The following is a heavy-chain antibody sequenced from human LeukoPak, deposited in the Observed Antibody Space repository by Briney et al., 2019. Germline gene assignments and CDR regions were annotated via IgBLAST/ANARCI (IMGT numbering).Heavy chain of an antibody. CDR1: GGSISSSSYY. Sequence: PSETLSLTCTVSGGSISSSSYYWGWIRQPPGKGLEWIGSIYHSGSTNYNPSLKSRVTISVDKSKSQFSLKLSSVTAADTAVYYCARDLWFGEHAGYYFDYWGQGTLVTVSS. J-gene: IGHJ4*02. V-gene: IGHV4-39*07. D-gene: IGHD3-10*01. CDR2: IYHSGST. CDR3: ARDLWFGEHAGYYFDY.